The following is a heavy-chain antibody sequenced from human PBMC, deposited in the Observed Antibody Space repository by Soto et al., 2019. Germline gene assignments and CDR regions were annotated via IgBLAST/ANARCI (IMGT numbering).Heavy chain of an antibody. D-gene: IGHD6-13*01. CDR1: GGSISSSSSY. J-gene: IGHJ5*02. Sequence: SETLSLTCTVSGGSISSSSSYWGWVRQPPGKGLEWMATIYSGSTYQNPSLKSRVTISVDTSKNQFSLKLSSVAAPDTAIYYCVTTRGIAVGGSFDHWGQGTLVTVSS. CDR2: IYSGST. V-gene: IGHV4-39*01. CDR3: VTTRGIAVGGSFDH.